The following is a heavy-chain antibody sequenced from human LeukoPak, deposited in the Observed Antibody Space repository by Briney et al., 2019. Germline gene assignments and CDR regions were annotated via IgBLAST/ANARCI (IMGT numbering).Heavy chain of an antibody. J-gene: IGHJ4*02. Sequence: ASVKVSCKASGYTFTSYDINWVRQATGQGLEWMGWISPYGGKTKYAQKFQGRVTVTTDTPTSTAYMELRSLRSDDTAMYYCTTLRRSPSGYDGVDYWGQGTLVTVSS. CDR2: ISPYGGKT. V-gene: IGHV1-18*01. CDR3: TTLRRSPSGYDGVDY. D-gene: IGHD5-12*01. CDR1: GYTFTSYD.